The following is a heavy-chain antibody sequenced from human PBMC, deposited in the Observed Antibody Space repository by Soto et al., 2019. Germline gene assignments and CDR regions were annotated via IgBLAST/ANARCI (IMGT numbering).Heavy chain of an antibody. J-gene: IGHJ6*02. CDR3: ARVQGLYYYYGMVV. CDR1: GGSVSSGSYY. CDR2: IYYSGST. Sequence: SETLSLTCTVSGGSVSSGSYYWSWIRQPPGEGLEWIGYIYYSGSTNYNPSLKSRVTISVDTSKNQFSLKLSSVTAADTAVYYCARVQGLYYYYGMVVWGQGTTVTVSS. V-gene: IGHV4-61*01.